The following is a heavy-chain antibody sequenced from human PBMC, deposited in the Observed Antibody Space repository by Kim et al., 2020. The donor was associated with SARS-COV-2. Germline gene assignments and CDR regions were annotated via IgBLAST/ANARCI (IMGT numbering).Heavy chain of an antibody. V-gene: IGHV4-34*01. CDR3: ARGSKRITIFGVVQTFDY. J-gene: IGHJ4*02. Sequence: SETLSLTCAVYGGSFSGYYWSWIRQPPGKGLEWIGEINHSGSTNYNPSLKSRVTISVDTSKNQFSLKLSSVTAADTAVYYCARGSKRITIFGVVQTFDYWGQGTLVTVSS. CDR1: GGSFSGYY. CDR2: INHSGST. D-gene: IGHD3-3*01.